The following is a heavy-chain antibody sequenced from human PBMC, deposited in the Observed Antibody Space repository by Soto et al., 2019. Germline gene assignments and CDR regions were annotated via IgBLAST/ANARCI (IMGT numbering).Heavy chain of an antibody. V-gene: IGHV1-69*13. D-gene: IGHD3-3*01. Sequence: SEKVACTASGYTFTSYGISWVRHAPGQGLEWMGGTIPIFGTANYAQKFQGRVTITADESTSTAYMELSSPRSEDTAVYYCARDTPYYEVSRARGIHTSFKHWGQGTL. J-gene: IGHJ1*01. CDR1: GYTFTSYG. CDR2: TIPIFGTA. CDR3: ARDTPYYEVSRARGIHTSFKH.